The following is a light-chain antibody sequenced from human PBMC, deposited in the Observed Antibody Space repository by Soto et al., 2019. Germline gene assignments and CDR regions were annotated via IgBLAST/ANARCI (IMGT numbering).Light chain of an antibody. CDR1: QSVSNN. CDR2: HAS. Sequence: EIVMTQSPAPLSVSPGERATLSCRASQSVSNNLAWYQQKPGQAPRLLIYHASTGATGIPARFSGSGSGTELTLTITGLQSEDCAVYYCQQYYEWPLTFGGGTKVEIK. V-gene: IGKV3-15*01. CDR3: QQYYEWPLT. J-gene: IGKJ4*01.